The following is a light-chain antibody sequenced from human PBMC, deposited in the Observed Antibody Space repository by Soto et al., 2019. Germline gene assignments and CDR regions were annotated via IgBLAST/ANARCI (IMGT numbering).Light chain of an antibody. Sequence: EIVLTQSPGTLSLSPGERATLSCRASQSVGSYLAWYQQKPGQAPRLLIYAASYRATGIPARFSGSGSGTDFTLTISSLEPEDFAVYYCQQRSNWRRTFGGGTKVDIK. CDR2: AAS. CDR1: QSVGSY. CDR3: QQRSNWRRT. V-gene: IGKV3-11*01. J-gene: IGKJ4*01.